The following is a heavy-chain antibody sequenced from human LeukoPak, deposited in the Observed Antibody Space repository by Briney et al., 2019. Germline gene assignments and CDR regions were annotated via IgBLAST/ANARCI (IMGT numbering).Heavy chain of an antibody. V-gene: IGHV1-69*13. Sequence: GASVKVSCKASGGTFSSYAISWVRQAPGQGLEWMGGIIPIFGTANYAQKFQGRVTITADESTSTAYMELSSLRSEDTAVYYCARDIVPSGWYIDSGNHFDYWGQGTLVTVSS. D-gene: IGHD6-19*01. CDR2: IIPIFGTA. J-gene: IGHJ4*02. CDR1: GGTFSSYA. CDR3: ARDIVPSGWYIDSGNHFDY.